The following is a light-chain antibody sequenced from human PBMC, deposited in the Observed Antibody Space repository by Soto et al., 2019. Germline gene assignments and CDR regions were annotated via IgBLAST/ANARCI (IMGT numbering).Light chain of an antibody. CDR1: SSDVGGYNY. Sequence: QSVLTQPASVSGSPGQSIAISCTGTSSDVGGYNYVSWYQQHPDKAPKLIIHEVSNRPSGVSDRFSGSKSGNTASLSISGLQDDDEADYYCSSHTTYNTSVFGSGTKLTVL. V-gene: IGLV2-14*01. J-gene: IGLJ1*01. CDR2: EVS. CDR3: SSHTTYNTSV.